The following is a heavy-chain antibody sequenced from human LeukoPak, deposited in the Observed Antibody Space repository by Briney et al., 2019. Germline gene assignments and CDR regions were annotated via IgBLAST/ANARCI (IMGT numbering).Heavy chain of an antibody. CDR3: ARGSRVVTAIDY. Sequence: GRSLRLSCAASGFTFSSYGMHWVRQAPGKGLEWVAVIWYDGSNKYYAGSVKGRFTISRDNSENTLYLQMNCLRAEDTAVYYCARGSRVVTAIDYWGQGTLVTVSS. CDR2: IWYDGSNK. V-gene: IGHV3-33*01. D-gene: IGHD2-21*02. J-gene: IGHJ4*02. CDR1: GFTFSSYG.